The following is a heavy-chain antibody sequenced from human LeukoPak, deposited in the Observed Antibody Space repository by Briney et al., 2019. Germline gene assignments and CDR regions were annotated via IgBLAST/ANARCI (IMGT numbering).Heavy chain of an antibody. V-gene: IGHV1-24*01. J-gene: IGHJ4*02. CDR2: FDPEDGET. CDR1: GYTLTELS. CDR3: ATGPRDYGDYVVDY. Sequence: ASVKVSCKVSGYTLTELSMHWVRQAPGKGFEWMGGFDPEDGETIYAQKFQGRVTMTEDTSTDTAYMGLSSLRSEDTAVYYCATGPRDYGDYVVDYWGQGTLVTVSS. D-gene: IGHD4-17*01.